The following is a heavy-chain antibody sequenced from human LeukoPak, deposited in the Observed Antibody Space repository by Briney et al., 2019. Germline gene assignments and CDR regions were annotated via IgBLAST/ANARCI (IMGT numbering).Heavy chain of an antibody. CDR3: ASQGPHYDFWSGYSNWFDP. D-gene: IGHD3-3*01. CDR1: GYTFTGYY. J-gene: IGHJ5*02. V-gene: IGHV1-2*06. CDR2: INPNSGGT. Sequence: ASVKVSCKXSGYTFTGYYMHWVRQSPGQGLEWMGRINPNSGGTNYAQKFQGRVTMTRDTSISTAYTELSRLRSDDTAVYYCASQGPHYDFWSGYSNWFDPWGQGTLVTVSS.